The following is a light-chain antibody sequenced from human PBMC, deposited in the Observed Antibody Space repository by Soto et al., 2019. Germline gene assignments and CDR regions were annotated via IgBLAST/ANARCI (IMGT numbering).Light chain of an antibody. V-gene: IGLV2-8*01. J-gene: IGLJ1*01. Sequence: QSSLTQPPSASGSPGQSVAISCTGTSSDVGGYDYVSWYQQHPGKAPKLMIYDVTKRPSGVPDCFSGSKSGNTASLTVSGLQAEDEADYYCSSYAGTHIVFGTGTKSPS. CDR1: SSDVGGYDY. CDR2: DVT. CDR3: SSYAGTHIV.